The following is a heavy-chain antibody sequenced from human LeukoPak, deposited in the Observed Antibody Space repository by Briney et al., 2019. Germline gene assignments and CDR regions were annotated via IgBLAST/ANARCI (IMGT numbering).Heavy chain of an antibody. J-gene: IGHJ4*02. Sequence: SETLSLTCTVSGGSISSGDYYWSWIRQPPGKGLEWIGYIYYSGSTYYNPSLKSRVTISVDTSKSQFSLKLSSVTAADTAVYYCARVTGWFGELLYRYYFDYWGQGTLVTVSS. CDR1: GGSISSGDYY. CDR2: IYYSGST. V-gene: IGHV4-30-4*01. D-gene: IGHD3-10*01. CDR3: ARVTGWFGELLYRYYFDY.